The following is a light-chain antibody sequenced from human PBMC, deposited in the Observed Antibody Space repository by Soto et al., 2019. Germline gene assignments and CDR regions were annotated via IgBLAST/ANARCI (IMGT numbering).Light chain of an antibody. Sequence: EVVLTQSPGTLSLSPGERATLSCRASQSVSNTYFAWYQQKPGQAPRLLIFGSSDKATGTPDSFSGSRSGTDFTLIISRLEPEDVAVYYSQQYGRSPPYTFGQGTKLELK. CDR2: GSS. J-gene: IGKJ2*01. CDR1: QSVSNTY. CDR3: QQYGRSPPYT. V-gene: IGKV3-20*01.